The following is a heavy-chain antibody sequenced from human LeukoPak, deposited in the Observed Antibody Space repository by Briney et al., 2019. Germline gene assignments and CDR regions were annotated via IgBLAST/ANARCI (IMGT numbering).Heavy chain of an antibody. V-gene: IGHV3-23*01. Sequence: PGGSLRLSCAASGFTFSNYAMTWVRQAPGKGLQWDSAISGDAVYTYYLDSVKGRFTTSRDNSKNTLFLQMNSLRADDTAVYYCAKNYGTSRPFYDYWGQGIVVTVSS. J-gene: IGHJ4*02. D-gene: IGHD4-17*01. CDR2: ISGDAVYT. CDR3: AKNYGTSRPFYDY. CDR1: GFTFSNYA.